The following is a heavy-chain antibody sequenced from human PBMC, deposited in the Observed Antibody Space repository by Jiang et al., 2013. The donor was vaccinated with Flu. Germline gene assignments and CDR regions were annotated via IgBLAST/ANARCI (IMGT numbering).Heavy chain of an antibody. V-gene: IGHV4-61*02. CDR3: AREGLGGDY. Sequence: GSTNYNPSLKSRVTISVDTSKNQFSLKLSSVTAADTAVYYCAREGLGGDYWGQGTLVTVSS. CDR2: GST. D-gene: IGHD3-16*01. J-gene: IGHJ4*02.